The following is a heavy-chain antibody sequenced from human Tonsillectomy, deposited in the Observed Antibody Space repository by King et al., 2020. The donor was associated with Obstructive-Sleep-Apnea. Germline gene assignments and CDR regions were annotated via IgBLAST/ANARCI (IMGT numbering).Heavy chain of an antibody. Sequence: QLQESGPGLVKPSQTLSLTCMVSGVSISSGGYYWNWIRQPPGKGLEWIGYIFYNGNTYYNPSLTSRVDISVDTSKNQFSLEMSSVTAADTAMYCAAHYVHDHGDHFDCWGQGALVTVSS. D-gene: IGHD4-17*01. CDR1: GVSISSGGYY. V-gene: IGHV4-30-4*01. CDR2: IFYNGNT. J-gene: IGHJ4*02. CDR3: AHYVHDHGDHFDC.